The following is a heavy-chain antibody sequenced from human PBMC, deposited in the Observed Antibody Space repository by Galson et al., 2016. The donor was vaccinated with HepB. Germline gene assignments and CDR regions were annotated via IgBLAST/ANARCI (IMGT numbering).Heavy chain of an antibody. CDR2: INPSGGSP. CDR3: ARIGNSSAIYFDL. D-gene: IGHD6-13*01. Sequence: SVKVSCKASGYTFSSYYMHWVRQAPGQGPEWMGIINPSGGSPSYAQKFQGRVTMIRDTSTSTVYMELSSLRSEDTAVYYCARIGNSSAIYFDLWGRGTLVTVSS. CDR1: GYTFSSYY. J-gene: IGHJ2*01. V-gene: IGHV1-46*01.